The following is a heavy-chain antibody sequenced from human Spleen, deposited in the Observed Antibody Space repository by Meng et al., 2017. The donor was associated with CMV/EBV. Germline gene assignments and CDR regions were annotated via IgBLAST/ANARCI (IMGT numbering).Heavy chain of an antibody. CDR1: GYTFTGYY. CDR2: INPKTGDT. J-gene: IGHJ4*02. CDR3: ARPEVNGPFDY. Sequence: NVSCKASGYTFTGYYLHWVRQAPGQGLEWMGWINPKTGDTLYAQKFQGWVTMTRDTSINTAYMEVTRLTSGDTAIYYCARPEVNGPFDYWGQGALVTVS. V-gene: IGHV1-2*04. D-gene: IGHD1-14*01.